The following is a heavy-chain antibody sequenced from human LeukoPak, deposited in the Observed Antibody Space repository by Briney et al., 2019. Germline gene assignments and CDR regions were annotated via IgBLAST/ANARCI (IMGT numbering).Heavy chain of an antibody. CDR2: IKQDGSEK. J-gene: IGHJ4*02. CDR3: ARVPVFMAARPRGIDY. V-gene: IGHV3-7*01. D-gene: IGHD6-6*01. Sequence: PGGSLRLSCAASGFTLSSYWMSWVRQAPGKGLEWVANIKQDGSEKYYVDSVKGRFTISRDNAKDSLYLQMNSLRAEDTAVYYCARVPVFMAARPRGIDYWGQGTLVTVSS. CDR1: GFTLSSYW.